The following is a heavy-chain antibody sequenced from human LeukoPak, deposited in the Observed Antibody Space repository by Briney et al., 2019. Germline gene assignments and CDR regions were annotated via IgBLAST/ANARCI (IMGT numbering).Heavy chain of an antibody. CDR2: ITGDGGRT. J-gene: IGHJ4*02. CDR3: AKEGELDGSGGFWWPNFLY. V-gene: IGHV3-43*02. D-gene: IGHD3-10*01. Sequence: GGSLRLSCAASGLTFDDYAVHWVRPPPGKGLGWVALITGDGGRTCYANSVKGRFVKSRYNSKSTLYLQMYSLGTEDTGLYYCAKEGELDGSGGFWWPNFLYWGEGTLVTVSS. CDR1: GLTFDDYA.